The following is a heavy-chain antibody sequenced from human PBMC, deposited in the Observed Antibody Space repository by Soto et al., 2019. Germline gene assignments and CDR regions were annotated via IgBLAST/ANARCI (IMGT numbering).Heavy chain of an antibody. CDR2: IYDTGISGYTPST. CDR1: GGSITSSY. D-gene: IGHD3-10*01. Sequence: PSETLSLTCTVSGGSITSSYWSWIRRPPGKGPEWIAYIYDTGISGYTPSTSYNPSLKSRVTMSADTSKSQFSLKLSSVTAADMAVYYCARAVTPYFGTWFDPWGQGTLVTVSS. J-gene: IGHJ5*02. V-gene: IGHV4-59*12. CDR3: ARAVTPYFGTWFDP.